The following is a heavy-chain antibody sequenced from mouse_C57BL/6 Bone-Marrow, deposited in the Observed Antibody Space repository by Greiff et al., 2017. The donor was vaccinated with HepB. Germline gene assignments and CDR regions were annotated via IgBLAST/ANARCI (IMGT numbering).Heavy chain of an antibody. Sequence: QVQLQQSGAELVKPGASVKISCKASGYTFTDYYINWVKQRPGQGLEWIGKIGPGSGSTYYNEKFKGKATLTADKSSSPAYMQLSSLTSEDSAVYFCARSLYYYGSSYWYFDVWGTGTTVTVSS. D-gene: IGHD1-1*01. J-gene: IGHJ1*03. CDR1: GYTFTDYY. CDR2: IGPGSGST. V-gene: IGHV1-77*01. CDR3: ARSLYYYGSSYWYFDV.